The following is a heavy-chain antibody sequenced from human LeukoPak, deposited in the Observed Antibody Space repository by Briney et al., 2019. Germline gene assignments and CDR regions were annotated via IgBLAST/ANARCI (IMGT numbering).Heavy chain of an antibody. Sequence: GESLKISCKGSGYSFTSYWIGWVRQMPGKGLEWMGTIYPGDSDTRYSPSFQGQVTISADKSISNAYLQWSSLKASDTAMYYCYSIAARRFDYWGQGTLVTVSS. D-gene: IGHD6-6*01. CDR3: YSIAARRFDY. CDR2: IYPGDSDT. J-gene: IGHJ4*02. V-gene: IGHV5-51*01. CDR1: GYSFTSYW.